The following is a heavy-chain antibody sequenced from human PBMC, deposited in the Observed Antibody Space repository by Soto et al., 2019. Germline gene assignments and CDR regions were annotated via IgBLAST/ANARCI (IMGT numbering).Heavy chain of an antibody. CDR1: GFTFSSYG. D-gene: IGHD6-13*01. Sequence: GGSLRLSCAASGFTFSSYGMHWVRQAPGKGPEWVAVIWYDGSNKYYADSVKGRFTISRDNSKNTLYLQMNSLRAEDTAVYYCASNIAAAGSSEFGAFDIWGQGTMVTVSS. V-gene: IGHV3-33*01. J-gene: IGHJ3*02. CDR2: IWYDGSNK. CDR3: ASNIAAAGSSEFGAFDI.